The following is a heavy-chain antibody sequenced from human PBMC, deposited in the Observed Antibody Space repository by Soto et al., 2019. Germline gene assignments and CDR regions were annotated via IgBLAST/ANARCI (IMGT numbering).Heavy chain of an antibody. CDR3: TTDPVTMIVVVPSSG. CDR2: IKSKTDGGTT. D-gene: IGHD3-22*01. V-gene: IGHV3-15*07. CDR1: GFSFSNAW. Sequence: GGSLRLSCAASGFSFSNAWMNWVRQAPGKGLEWVGRIKSKTDGGTTDYAAPVKGRFTISRDDSKNTLYLQMNSLKTEDTAVYYCTTDPVTMIVVVPSSGWGQGTLVTVSS. J-gene: IGHJ4*02.